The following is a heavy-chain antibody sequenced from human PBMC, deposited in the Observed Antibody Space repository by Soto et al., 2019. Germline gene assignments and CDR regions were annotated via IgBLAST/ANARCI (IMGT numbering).Heavy chain of an antibody. CDR3: ARGDKKDGSGQTGYWFDY. CDR1: GGSFSCYY. CDR2: INHSGST. V-gene: IGHV4-34*01. D-gene: IGHD3-10*01. J-gene: IGHJ4*02. Sequence: SETLSLTCAVYGGSFSCYYWSWIRQPPGKGLEWIGEINHSGSTNYNPSLKSRVTISVDTSKNQFSLKLSSVTAADTAVYYCARGDKKDGSGQTGYWFDYWGQGTLVTGSS.